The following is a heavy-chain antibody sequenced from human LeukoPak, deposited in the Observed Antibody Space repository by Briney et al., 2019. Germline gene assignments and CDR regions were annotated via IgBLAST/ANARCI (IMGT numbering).Heavy chain of an antibody. Sequence: SETLSLTCTVSGGSIRSSYYYWGWIRQPPGKGLEWIGSIYDSGSTYYNPSLKSRVTISVDTSKNQFSLKLSSVTAADTAVYYCARAPKFAYFDYWGQGTLVTVSS. D-gene: IGHD3-16*01. CDR3: ARAPKFAYFDY. CDR1: GGSIRSSYYY. J-gene: IGHJ4*02. V-gene: IGHV4-39*01. CDR2: IYDSGST.